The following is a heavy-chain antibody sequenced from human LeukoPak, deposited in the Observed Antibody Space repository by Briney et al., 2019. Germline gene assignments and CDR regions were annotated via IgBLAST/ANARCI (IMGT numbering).Heavy chain of an antibody. D-gene: IGHD2-2*01. Sequence: GGSLRLSCAASGFTFSSYWMSWVRQAPGKGLEWVANIKQDGGEKNYVDSVKGRFTISRDNAKNSLYLQMNSLRAEDTAVYYCARSICSSTSCYWKWIDYWGQGTLVTVSS. CDR2: IKQDGGEK. CDR3: ARSICSSTSCYWKWIDY. V-gene: IGHV3-7*01. CDR1: GFTFSSYW. J-gene: IGHJ4*02.